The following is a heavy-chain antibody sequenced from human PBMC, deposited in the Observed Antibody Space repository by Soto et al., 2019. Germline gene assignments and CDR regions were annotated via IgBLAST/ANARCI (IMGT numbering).Heavy chain of an antibody. J-gene: IGHJ6*02. D-gene: IGHD6-13*01. V-gene: IGHV2-70*01. CDR2: IDWDDDK. CDR3: ARIPPIAAAGTAGYYGMDV. CDR1: GVSLSTSGMC. Sequence: PTQTITLTCTFSGVSLSTSGMCVSWIRQPPGKALECLALIDWDDDKDYSTSLKTRLTISKDTSKNQVVLTMTNMDPVDTATYYCARIPPIAAAGTAGYYGMDVWGQGTTVTVSS.